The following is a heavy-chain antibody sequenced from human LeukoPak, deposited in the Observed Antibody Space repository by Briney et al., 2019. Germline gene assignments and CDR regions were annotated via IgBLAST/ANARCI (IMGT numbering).Heavy chain of an antibody. V-gene: IGHV4-34*01. J-gene: IGHJ4*02. Sequence: SETLSLTCAVYGGSFSGYYWSWIRQPPGKGLEWIGEINHSGSTNYNPSLKSRVTISVDTSKNQFSLKLSSVTAADTAVYYCARRSAISSSSPEDYWGQGTLVTVSS. CDR3: ARRSAISSSSPEDY. D-gene: IGHD6-13*01. CDR2: INHSGST. CDR1: GGSFSGYY.